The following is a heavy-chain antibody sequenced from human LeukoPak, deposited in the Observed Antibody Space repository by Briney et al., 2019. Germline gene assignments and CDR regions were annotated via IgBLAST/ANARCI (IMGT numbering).Heavy chain of an antibody. J-gene: IGHJ4*02. CDR2: MNSNSGNT. V-gene: IGHV1-8*01. Sequence: ASVKVSCKASGYTFTSYDINWVRQATGQGLEWMGWMNSNSGNTGYAQKFQGRVTMTRNTSISTAYMELSSLRSEDTAVYYCAVAGATGYYFDYWGQGTLVTVSS. CDR1: GYTFTSYD. CDR3: AVAGATGYYFDY. D-gene: IGHD1-26*01.